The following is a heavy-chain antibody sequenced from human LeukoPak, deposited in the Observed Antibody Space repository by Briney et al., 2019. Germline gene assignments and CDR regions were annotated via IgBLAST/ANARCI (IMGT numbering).Heavy chain of an antibody. CDR1: GGSISSYY. CDR3: ARDSRYYYDSSGYQGGYYYYYMDV. D-gene: IGHD3-22*01. J-gene: IGHJ6*03. CDR2: IYYSGST. V-gene: IGHV4-59*01. Sequence: SETLSLTCTVSGGSISSYYWSWIRQPPGKGLEGIGYIYYSGSTNYNPSLKSRVTISVDTSKNQFSLKLSSVTAADTAVYYCARDSRYYYDSSGYQGGYYYYYMDVWGKGTTVTISS.